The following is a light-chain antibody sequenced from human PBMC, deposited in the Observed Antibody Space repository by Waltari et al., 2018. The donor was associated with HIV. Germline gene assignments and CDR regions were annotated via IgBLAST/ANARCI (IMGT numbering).Light chain of an antibody. CDR3: AAWDDGLNAL. CDR1: RSNIGSNA. J-gene: IGLJ2*01. Sequence: QSVLTQPPPASGTPGQRVTISCSGRRSNIGSNAVTWYQQLPGTAPKLLIYNSNQRPSGVPDRFSGSKSGTSASLAISGLQSEDEGAYYCAAWDDGLNALFGGGTKLTV. V-gene: IGLV1-44*01. CDR2: NSN.